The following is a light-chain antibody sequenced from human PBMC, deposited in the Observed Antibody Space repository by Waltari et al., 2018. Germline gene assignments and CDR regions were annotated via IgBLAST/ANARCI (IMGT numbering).Light chain of an antibody. CDR3: QHYVNLPVT. CDR1: QSVGKS. Sequence: ELVLTQSPGPLSLSPGERATLSCRANQSVGKSLAWYQQRPGQDPRLLIYDASTRATDTPGRFSGSGFGTDFSLAISSLEPEDFAVYFCQHYVNLPVTFGQGTKVEI. J-gene: IGKJ1*01. CDR2: DAS. V-gene: IGKV3-20*01.